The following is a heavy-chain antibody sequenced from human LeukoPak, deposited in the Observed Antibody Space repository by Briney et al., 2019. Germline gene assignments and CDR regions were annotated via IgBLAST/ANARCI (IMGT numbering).Heavy chain of an antibody. CDR2: IYSDNT. CDR1: GFTVSSNS. CDR3: ARARYYYDSSGYAFDH. Sequence: GGSLRLSCTVSGFTVSSNSMSWVRQAPGKGLEWVSFIYSDNTHYSDSVKGRFTTSRDNSKNTLYLQMNSLRAEDTAVYYCARARYYYDSSGYAFDHWGQGTLVTVSS. J-gene: IGHJ4*02. V-gene: IGHV3-53*01. D-gene: IGHD3-22*01.